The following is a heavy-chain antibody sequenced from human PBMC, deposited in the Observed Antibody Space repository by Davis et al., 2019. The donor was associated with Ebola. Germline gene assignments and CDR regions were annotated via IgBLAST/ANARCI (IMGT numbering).Heavy chain of an antibody. J-gene: IGHJ3*02. CDR2: ISSSSSTM. V-gene: IGHV3-48*02. D-gene: IGHD1-26*01. CDR1: GLTSSSHN. Sequence: PGGSLSLSCVASGLTSSSHNMNCVRQVPGKGLECVSFISSSSSTMYYADSVKGRFTISRDNAKNSLYLQMNSLRDEDTAVYYCARVGQYDAFDIWGQGTMVTVSS. CDR3: ARVGQYDAFDI.